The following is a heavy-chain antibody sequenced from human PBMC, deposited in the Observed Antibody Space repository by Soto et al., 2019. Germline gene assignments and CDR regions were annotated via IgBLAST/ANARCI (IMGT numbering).Heavy chain of an antibody. D-gene: IGHD3-10*01. J-gene: IGHJ6*02. V-gene: IGHV3-30-3*01. CDR1: GFTFSSYG. Sequence: QVQLGESGGGVVQPGRSLRLSCAASGFTFSSYGMHWVRQAPGKGLEWVAVISSDGSDKYYADSVKGRFTISRDNSKNTLYVQLNRMRAEDTALYYCARDRLYGAGLIDVWGQGTTVTVSS. CDR3: ARDRLYGAGLIDV. CDR2: ISSDGSDK.